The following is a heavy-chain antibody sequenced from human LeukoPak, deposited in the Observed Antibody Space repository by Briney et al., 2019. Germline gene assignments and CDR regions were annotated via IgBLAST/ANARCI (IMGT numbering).Heavy chain of an antibody. CDR2: ISSSSSTI. V-gene: IGHV3-48*01. CDR3: ARGMSSGRYAVDI. J-gene: IGHJ3*02. CDR1: GFTFSSYS. D-gene: IGHD6-19*01. Sequence: GGSLRLSCAASGFTFSSYSMNWVRQAPGKGLEWVSYISSSSSTIYYADSVKGRFTISRDNAKNSLYLQMNSLRAEDTAVYYCARGMSSGRYAVDIWGQGIMVTVPS.